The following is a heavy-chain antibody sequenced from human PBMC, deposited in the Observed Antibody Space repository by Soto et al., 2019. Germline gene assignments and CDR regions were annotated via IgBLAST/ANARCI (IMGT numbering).Heavy chain of an antibody. CDR2: VDWDDDK. CDR3: ARSYYDIMTGMYYFDY. Sequence: SGPTLVNPTETLTLTCSFSGFSLSTSGISVSWIRQPPGKALGWLARVDWDDDKYYNTSLRPRLTISKDTSKREVVLTMTNTDPVDTATYYCARSYYDIMTGMYYFDYWGQGNLVTVSS. J-gene: IGHJ4*02. V-gene: IGHV2-70*11. D-gene: IGHD3-9*01. CDR1: GFSLSTSGIS.